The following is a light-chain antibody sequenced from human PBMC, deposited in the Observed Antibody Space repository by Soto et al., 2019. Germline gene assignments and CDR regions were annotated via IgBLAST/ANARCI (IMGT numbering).Light chain of an antibody. CDR1: SSDVGTYNL. J-gene: IGLJ1*01. CDR3: CSYAGSSSSI. V-gene: IGLV2-23*02. CDR2: EVT. Sequence: QFVLTQPASVSGPPGQSITISCSGTSSDVGTYNLVSWYQQYPGKAPRLMIYEVTKRPSGVSNRFSGSKSGNTASLTISGLQPEDEADYYCCSYAGSSSSIFGTGTKVTVL.